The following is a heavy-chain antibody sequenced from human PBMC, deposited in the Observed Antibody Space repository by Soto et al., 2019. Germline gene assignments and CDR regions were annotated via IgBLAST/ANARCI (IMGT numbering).Heavy chain of an antibody. J-gene: IGHJ5*02. V-gene: IGHV1-3*01. Sequence: GASVKVSCKASGYTFTSYAMHWVRQAPGQRLEWMGWINAGNGNTKYSQKFQGRVTITRDTSASTAYMELSSLRSEDTAVYYCARGKDDCKVGRTWGQGTLVTVSS. CDR3: ARGKDDCKVGRT. D-gene: IGHD2-21*02. CDR1: GYTFTSYA. CDR2: INAGNGNT.